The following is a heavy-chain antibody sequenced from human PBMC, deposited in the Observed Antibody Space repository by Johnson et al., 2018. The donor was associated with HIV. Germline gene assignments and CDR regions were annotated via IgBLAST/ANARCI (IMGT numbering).Heavy chain of an antibody. J-gene: IGHJ3*02. CDR2: ITPSGTTI. CDR3: ARDRQAVRGTFDI. D-gene: IGHD6-19*01. CDR1: GFTFSDSS. Sequence: QVQLVESGGGVVQPGRSLRLSCAASGFTFSDSSMNWIRQAPGKGLEWVSYITPSGTTIYNADSVKGRFTISRDNAKKSLYLPMTSLRAEDTALYYCARDRQAVRGTFDIWGQGTMVTVSS. V-gene: IGHV3-11*01.